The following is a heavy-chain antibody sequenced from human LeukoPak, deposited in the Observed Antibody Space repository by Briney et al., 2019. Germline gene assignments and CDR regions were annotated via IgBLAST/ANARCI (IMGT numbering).Heavy chain of an antibody. CDR3: PTGENGDYVLDY. CDR1: GYTLTELS. V-gene: IGHV1-24*01. CDR2: FDPEDGET. J-gene: IGHJ4*02. D-gene: IGHD4-17*01. Sequence: ASVKVSCKVSGYTLTELSMHWVRQAPGKGLEWMGGFDPEDGETIYAQKFQGRVTMTEDTSTDTAYMELSSLRSEDTAVHYCPTGENGDYVLDYWGQGTLVSVSS.